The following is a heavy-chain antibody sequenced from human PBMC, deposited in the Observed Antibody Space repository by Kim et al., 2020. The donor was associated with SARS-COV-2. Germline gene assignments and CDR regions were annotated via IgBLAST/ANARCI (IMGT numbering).Heavy chain of an antibody. CDR3: ARGAGPPFNGVVTPANYYYYGMDV. V-gene: IGHV1-69*13. Sequence: SVKVSCKASGGTFSSYAISWVRQAPGQGLEWMGGIIPIFGTANYAQKFQGRVTITADESTSTAYMELSSLRSEDTAVYYCARGAGPPFNGVVTPANYYYYGMDVWGQGTTVTVSS. CDR1: GGTFSSYA. D-gene: IGHD3-3*01. CDR2: IIPIFGTA. J-gene: IGHJ6*02.